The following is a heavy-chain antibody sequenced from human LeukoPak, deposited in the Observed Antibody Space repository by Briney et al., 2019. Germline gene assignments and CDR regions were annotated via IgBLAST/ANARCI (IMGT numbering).Heavy chain of an antibody. Sequence: SETLSLTCTVSGYSISSGYYWSWIRQPPGKGLEWIAYMYYSGSTYYNPSLKSRVTMSADTSKNQLSLKLSSVTAADTAVYYCARPYYYDSRIDPWGQGTLVTVSS. CDR3: ARPYYYDSRIDP. CDR2: MYYSGST. CDR1: GYSISSGYY. D-gene: IGHD3-22*01. V-gene: IGHV4-30-4*01. J-gene: IGHJ5*02.